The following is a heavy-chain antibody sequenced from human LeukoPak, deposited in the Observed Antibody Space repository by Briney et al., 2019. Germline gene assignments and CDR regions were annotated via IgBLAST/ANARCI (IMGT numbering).Heavy chain of an antibody. CDR1: GGSISSYY. CDR2: IYTSGST. V-gene: IGHV4-4*07. J-gene: IGHJ4*02. D-gene: IGHD6-13*01. Sequence: PSETLSLTCTVSGGSISSYYWSWIRQPAGKGLEWIGRIYTSGSTNYNPSLKSRITMSVDTSKNQFSLKLSSVTAADTAVYYCARDDGGSSSPGPYYFDYWGQGTLVTVSS. CDR3: ARDDGGSSSPGPYYFDY.